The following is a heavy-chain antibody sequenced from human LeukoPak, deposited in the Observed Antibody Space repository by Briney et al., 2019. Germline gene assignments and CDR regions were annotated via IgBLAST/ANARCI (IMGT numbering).Heavy chain of an antibody. J-gene: IGHJ4*01. CDR3: ARDAQRGFDYSNSLKY. CDR1: GFIFSHHG. Sequence: PGESLRLSCAASGFIFSHHGMHWVRQAPGQGLEWVAVIWSDGTNRFYADSVKGRFTISRDNSQNTVFLQMDSLRVKDTAIYYCARDAQRGFDYSNSLKYWGHGTLVTVSS. CDR2: IWSDGTNR. D-gene: IGHD4-11*01. V-gene: IGHV3-33*01.